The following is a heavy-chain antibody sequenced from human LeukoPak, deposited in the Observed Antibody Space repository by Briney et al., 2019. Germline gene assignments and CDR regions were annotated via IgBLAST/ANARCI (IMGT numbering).Heavy chain of an antibody. CDR1: SFTFSTYA. Sequence: GGSLRLSCAASSFTFSTYAMHWVRQAPGKGLEWLAFISYDGTNEYYADSVKGRFTISRDNSNNTLYLQMNSLRTEDTAVYYCARGLSIPVTDPEFDYWGQGTLVTVSS. D-gene: IGHD6-19*01. J-gene: IGHJ4*02. CDR3: ARGLSIPVTDPEFDY. V-gene: IGHV3-30*04. CDR2: ISYDGTNE.